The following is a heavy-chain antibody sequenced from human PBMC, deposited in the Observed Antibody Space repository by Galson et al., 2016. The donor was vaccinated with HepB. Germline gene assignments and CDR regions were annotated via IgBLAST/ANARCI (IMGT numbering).Heavy chain of an antibody. D-gene: IGHD3-10*01. CDR1: GFTFTSYA. J-gene: IGHJ4*02. CDR2: ISGSGSST. Sequence: SLRLSCAASGFTFTSYAMSWVRQAPGKGLEWVSGISGSGSSTYYADSVKGRFTISRDNTKNTLSLQMNSLRAEDAAVYYCAKEGSFYTSGSNRLEYWGQGSLVTVSS. CDR3: AKEGSFYTSGSNRLEY. V-gene: IGHV3-23*01.